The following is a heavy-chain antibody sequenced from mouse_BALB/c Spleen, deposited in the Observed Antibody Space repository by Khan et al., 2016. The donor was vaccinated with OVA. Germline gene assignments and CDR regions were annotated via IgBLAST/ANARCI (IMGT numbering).Heavy chain of an antibody. CDR1: GFSLTSYG. J-gene: IGHJ2*01. V-gene: IGHV2-9*02. D-gene: IGHD1-3*01. Sequence: VKLEESGPGLVAPSQSLSITCTVSGFSLTSYGVHRVRQPPGTGLEWLGVIWSDGSPNYNSALISRLSIRKDNSKRQVYLKINHLETDDTAIYYWARLEDIWGQGTTLTVSS. CDR3: ARLEDI. CDR2: IWSDGSP.